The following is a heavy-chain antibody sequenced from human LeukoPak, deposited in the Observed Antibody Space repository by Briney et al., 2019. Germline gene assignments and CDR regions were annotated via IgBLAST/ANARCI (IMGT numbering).Heavy chain of an antibody. D-gene: IGHD5-24*01. J-gene: IGHJ6*03. Sequence: PSETLSLTCAVSGGSISSSNWWSWVRQPPGKGLEWIGEIYHSGSTNYNPSLKSRVTISVDTSKNQFSLKLSSVTAADTAVYYCARQSDGYNYYYYYYMDVWGKGTTVTISS. V-gene: IGHV4-4*02. CDR1: GGSISSSNW. CDR3: ARQSDGYNYYYYYYMDV. CDR2: IYHSGST.